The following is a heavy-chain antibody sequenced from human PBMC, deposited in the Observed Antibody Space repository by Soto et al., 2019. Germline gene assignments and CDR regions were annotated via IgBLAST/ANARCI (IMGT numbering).Heavy chain of an antibody. D-gene: IGHD1-20*01. CDR1: GFAVSSSY. CDR3: ARDPPITSDYAMDV. Sequence: QPGGSLRLSCAASGFAVSSSYMMWVRQAPGKGLECVSVTYTGGSTHYADSVRGRFTISRDDSRNTLYLQMNNLRAEDTAVYYCARDPPITSDYAMDVWGQGTTVTVSS. J-gene: IGHJ6*02. CDR2: TYTGGST. V-gene: IGHV3-53*01.